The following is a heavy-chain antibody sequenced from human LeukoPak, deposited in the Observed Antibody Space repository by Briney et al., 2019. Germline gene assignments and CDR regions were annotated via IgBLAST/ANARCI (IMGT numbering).Heavy chain of an antibody. D-gene: IGHD3-22*01. CDR3: ARGDLRITMIVVVQLPPDY. J-gene: IGHJ4*02. CDR1: GYNFTSSG. CDR2: ISAYNGKT. V-gene: IGHV1-18*01. Sequence: ASLKVSCKASGYNFTSSGISWVRQAPGQGLEWMGWISAYNGKTNYAQKLQGRVTMTTDTSTSTAYMELRSLRSDDTAVYYCARGDLRITMIVVVQLPPDYWGQGTLVTVS.